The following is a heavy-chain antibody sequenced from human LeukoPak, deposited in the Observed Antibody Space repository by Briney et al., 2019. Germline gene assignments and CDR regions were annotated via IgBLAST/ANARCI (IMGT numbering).Heavy chain of an antibody. CDR1: GYTFTCYY. Sequence: ASVKVSCKASGYTFTCYYMHWARQAPGQGLEWMGIINPSGGSTSYAQKFQGRVTMTRDTSTSTVYMELSSLRSEDTAVYYCARDEYCSGGSCYPSEVWGQGTLVTVSS. V-gene: IGHV1-46*01. D-gene: IGHD2-15*01. CDR2: INPSGGST. J-gene: IGHJ4*02. CDR3: ARDEYCSGGSCYPSEV.